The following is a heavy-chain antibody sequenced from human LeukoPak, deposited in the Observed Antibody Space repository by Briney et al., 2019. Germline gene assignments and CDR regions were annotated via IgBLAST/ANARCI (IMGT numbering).Heavy chain of an antibody. CDR2: IYYSGST. D-gene: IGHD6-13*01. CDR3: ARHQQQLGDFDY. Sequence: SETLSLTCTVSGGSISSYYWSWTRQPPGKGLEWIGYIYYSGSTNYNPSLKSRVTISVDTSKNQFSLKLSSVTAADTAVYYCARHQQQLGDFDYWGQGTLVTVSS. CDR1: GGSISSYY. V-gene: IGHV4-59*08. J-gene: IGHJ4*02.